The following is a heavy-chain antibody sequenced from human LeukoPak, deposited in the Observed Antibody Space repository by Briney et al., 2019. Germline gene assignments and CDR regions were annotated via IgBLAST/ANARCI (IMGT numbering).Heavy chain of an antibody. CDR3: ARDYHYYDSSGYYDYYYGMDV. Sequence: GGSLRVSCAASGFTVSSNYMSWVRQAPGKGLEWVSVIYSGGSTYYADSVKGRFTISGDNSKNTLYLQMNSLRAEDTAVYYCARDYHYYDSSGYYDYYYGMDVWGQGTTVTVSS. CDR1: GFTVSSNY. V-gene: IGHV3-66*01. J-gene: IGHJ6*02. CDR2: IYSGGST. D-gene: IGHD3-22*01.